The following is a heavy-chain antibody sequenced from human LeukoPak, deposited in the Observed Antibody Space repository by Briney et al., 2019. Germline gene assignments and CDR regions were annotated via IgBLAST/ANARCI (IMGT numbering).Heavy chain of an antibody. CDR2: IYYSGST. CDR1: GGSISSYY. V-gene: IGHV4-59*01. Sequence: PSETLSLTCTVSGGSISSYYWSWIRQPPGKGLEWIGYIYYSGSTNYNPSLKSRVTISVDTSKNQFSLKLSSVTAADTAVYYCARGAHYDILTGRFDYWGQGTLVTVSS. D-gene: IGHD3-9*01. CDR3: ARGAHYDILTGRFDY. J-gene: IGHJ4*02.